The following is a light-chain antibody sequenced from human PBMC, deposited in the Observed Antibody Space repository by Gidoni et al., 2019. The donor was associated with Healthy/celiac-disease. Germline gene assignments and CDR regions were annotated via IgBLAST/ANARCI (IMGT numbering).Light chain of an antibody. CDR2: DAS. CDR1: QSVSSY. J-gene: IGKJ5*01. V-gene: IGKV3-11*01. Sequence: EIVLTQSPATLSLSPGERATLSCRASQSVSSYLAWYQQKPGQAPRLLIYDASNRATGIPARFSGSGSGTDFTRTISSLEPEDFAVDYCQQRSNWPPMVTFGQGTRLEIK. CDR3: QQRSNWPPMVT.